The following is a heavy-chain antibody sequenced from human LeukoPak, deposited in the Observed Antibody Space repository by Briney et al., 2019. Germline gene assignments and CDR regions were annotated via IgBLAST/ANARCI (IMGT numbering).Heavy chain of an antibody. CDR2: IKQDGSEK. D-gene: IGHD4-17*01. CDR1: GFTFSSYW. CDR3: ARDHDYGDSNYDY. J-gene: IGHJ4*02. Sequence: GGSLRLSCAASGFTFSSYWMSWVRQAPGKGLEWVANIKQDGSEKYYVDSVEGRFTISRDNAKNSLYLQMNSLRAEDTAVYYCARDHDYGDSNYDYWGQGTLVTVSS. V-gene: IGHV3-7*01.